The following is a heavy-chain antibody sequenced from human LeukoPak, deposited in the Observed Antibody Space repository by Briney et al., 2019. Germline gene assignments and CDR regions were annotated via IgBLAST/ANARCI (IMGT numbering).Heavy chain of an antibody. CDR2: IYYSGST. D-gene: IGHD3-10*01. V-gene: IGHV4-59*01. J-gene: IGHJ5*02. CDR3: AREKNYYGSGSSTGGFDP. CDR1: GGSSSGYY. Sequence: SETLSLACVMYGGSSSGYYWSWIRQPPGKGLEWIGYIYYSGSTNYNPSLKSRVTISVDTSKNQFSLKLSSVTAADTAVYYCAREKNYYGSGSSTGGFDPWGQGTLVTVSS.